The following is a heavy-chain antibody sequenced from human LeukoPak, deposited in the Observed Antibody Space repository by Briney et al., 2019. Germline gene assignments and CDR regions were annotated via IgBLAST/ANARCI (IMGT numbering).Heavy chain of an antibody. V-gene: IGHV3-49*03. CDR2: IRSKAYGGTT. J-gene: IGHJ3*02. D-gene: IGHD5-24*01. CDR3: TSNVFERWLQSAAFDI. Sequence: GGSLRLSCTASGFTFGDYAMSWFRQAPGKGLEWVGFIRSKAYGGTTEYAASVKGRFTISRDDSKSIAYLQMNSLKTEDTAVYYCTSNVFERWLQSAAFDIWGQGTMVTVSS. CDR1: GFTFGDYA.